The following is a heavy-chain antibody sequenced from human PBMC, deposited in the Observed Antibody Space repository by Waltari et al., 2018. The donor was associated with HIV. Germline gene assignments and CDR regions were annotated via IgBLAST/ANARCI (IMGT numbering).Heavy chain of an antibody. CDR3: ARHIPGMYSTASGSRGMDV. Sequence: QVQLVPSGAEVKKPGASVKVSCKASGYTFTNYYMHWVRPAPGEGLEWMGRINPSGGSTTYAQKFPRRVSMTRDTSTGSVYMELCRLRSDDTPVYYCARHIPGMYSTASGSRGMDVWSQGTTVTVSS. CDR2: INPSGGST. D-gene: IGHD1-26*01. CDR1: GYTFTNYY. J-gene: IGHJ6*02. V-gene: IGHV1-46*01.